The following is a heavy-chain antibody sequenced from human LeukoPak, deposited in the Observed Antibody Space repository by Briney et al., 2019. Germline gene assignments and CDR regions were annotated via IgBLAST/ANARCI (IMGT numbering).Heavy chain of an antibody. CDR2: INPNSGGT. CDR1: GYIFTGYY. CDR3: ARGAPIVVVPAAKGWFDP. D-gene: IGHD2-2*01. Sequence: ASVKVSCKASGYIFTGYYMHWVRQAPGQGLEWMGWINPNSGGTNYAQKFQGRVTMTRDTSISTAYMELSRLRSDDTAVYYCARGAPIVVVPAAKGWFDPWGQGTLVTVSS. J-gene: IGHJ5*02. V-gene: IGHV1-2*02.